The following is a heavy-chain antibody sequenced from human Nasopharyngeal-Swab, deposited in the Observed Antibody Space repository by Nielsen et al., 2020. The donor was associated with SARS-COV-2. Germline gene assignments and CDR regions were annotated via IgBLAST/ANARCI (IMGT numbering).Heavy chain of an antibody. CDR2: INAGNGNT. Sequence: ASVKVSCKASGYTFTSYAMHWVHQAPGQRLEWMGWINAGNGNTKYSQKFQGRVTITRDTSASTAYMELSSLRSEDTAVYYCARDYDFWSGYLYYGMDVWGQGTTVTVSS. D-gene: IGHD3-3*01. J-gene: IGHJ6*02. CDR3: ARDYDFWSGYLYYGMDV. V-gene: IGHV1-3*01. CDR1: GYTFTSYA.